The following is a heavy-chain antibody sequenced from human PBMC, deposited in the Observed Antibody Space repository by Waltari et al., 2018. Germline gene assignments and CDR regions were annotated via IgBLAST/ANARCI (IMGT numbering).Heavy chain of an antibody. Sequence: EVQLVESGGGLIQPGGSLRLSCAASGFTVSSNYMSWVRQAPGKGLEWVSVIYSGGSTYYADSVKGRFTISRDNSKNTLYLQMNSLRAEDTAVYYCARDRRESSGWYGEHWGQGTLVTVSS. V-gene: IGHV3-53*01. CDR1: GFTVSSNY. CDR3: ARDRRESSGWYGEH. J-gene: IGHJ1*01. D-gene: IGHD6-19*01. CDR2: IYSGGST.